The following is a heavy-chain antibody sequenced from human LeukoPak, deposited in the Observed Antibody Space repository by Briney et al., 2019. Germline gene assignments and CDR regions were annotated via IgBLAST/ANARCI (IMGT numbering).Heavy chain of an antibody. D-gene: IGHD6-13*01. CDR2: IYYSGST. CDR1: GGSISSYY. V-gene: IGHV4-59*08. J-gene: IGHJ4*02. Sequence: SETLSLTCTVSGGSISSYYWSWIRQPPGKGLEWIGYIYYSGSTNYNPSLKSRVTISVDTSKNQFSLKLSSVTAADTAVYYCARGKRPRNSSHYFDYWGQGTLVTVSS. CDR3: ARGKRPRNSSHYFDY.